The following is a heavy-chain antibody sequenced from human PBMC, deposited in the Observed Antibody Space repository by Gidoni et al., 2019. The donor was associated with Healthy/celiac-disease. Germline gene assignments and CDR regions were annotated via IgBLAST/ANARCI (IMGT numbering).Heavy chain of an antibody. CDR1: GGSISSSSYY. J-gene: IGHJ4*02. D-gene: IGHD5-12*01. V-gene: IGHV4-39*01. CDR2: IYYSGST. Sequence: QLQLQESGPGLVKTSETLSLTCTVSGGSISSSSYYWGWIRQPPGKGLEWIGSIYYSGSTYYNPSLKSRVTISVDTSKNQFSLKLSSVTAADTAVYYCARHPQMASVLPSYFDYWGQGTLVTVSS. CDR3: ARHPQMASVLPSYFDY.